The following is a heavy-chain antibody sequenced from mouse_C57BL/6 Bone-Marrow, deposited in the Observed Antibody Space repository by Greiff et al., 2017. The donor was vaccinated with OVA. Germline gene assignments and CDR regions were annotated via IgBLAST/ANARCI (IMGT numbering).Heavy chain of an antibody. CDR3: ARRGGWFAY. CDR1: GYTFTSYD. D-gene: IGHD1-1*02. V-gene: IGHV1-85*01. J-gene: IGHJ3*01. Sequence: QVQLQQSGPELVKPGASVKLSCKASGYTFTSYDINWVKQRPGQGLEWIGRIYPRDGSTKYTEKFKGKATLTVDTSSSTAYMEHHSMTSEDTAVYFCARRGGWFAYWGQGTLVTVSA. CDR2: IYPRDGST.